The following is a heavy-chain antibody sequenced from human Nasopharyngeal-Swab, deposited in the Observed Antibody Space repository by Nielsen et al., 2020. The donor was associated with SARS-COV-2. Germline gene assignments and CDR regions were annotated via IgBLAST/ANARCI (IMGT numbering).Heavy chain of an antibody. CDR3: TTDLHDFGDLDY. J-gene: IGHJ4*02. Sequence: GESLKISCAASGFTFKNAWMSWVRQAPGKGLEWVGRIKSKTAGETTDYAAPVKGRFIISRDDSKDTVYLQMNSLKTEDTAIYYCTTDLHDFGDLDYWGQGTLLTVSS. D-gene: IGHD4-17*01. CDR2: IKSKTAGETT. CDR1: GFTFKNAW. V-gene: IGHV3-15*01.